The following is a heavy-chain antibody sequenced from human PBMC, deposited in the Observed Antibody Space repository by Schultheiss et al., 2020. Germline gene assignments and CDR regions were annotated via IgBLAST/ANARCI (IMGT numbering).Heavy chain of an antibody. D-gene: IGHD3-9*01. Sequence: GGSLRLSCAASGFTFSSYSMNWVRQPPGKGLEWVGRIKSKTDGGTTDYAAPVKGRFTISRDDSKNTLYLQMNSLKTEDTAVYYCTTVLRYFDWLFSFDYWGQGTLVTVSS. CDR2: IKSKTDGGTT. V-gene: IGHV3-15*01. CDR3: TTVLRYFDWLFSFDY. CDR1: GFTFSSYS. J-gene: IGHJ4*02.